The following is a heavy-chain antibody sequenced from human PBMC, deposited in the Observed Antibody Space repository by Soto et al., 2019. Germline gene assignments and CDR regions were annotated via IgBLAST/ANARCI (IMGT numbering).Heavy chain of an antibody. Sequence: SATLSLTCTVCGGSISSSSYYWGWIRQPPGKGLEWIGSIYYSGSTYYNPSLKSRVTISVDTSKNQFSLKLSSVTAADTAVYYCASSPVLTGYFVARIRNLYYFDYWGQGTLVTVSS. CDR1: GGSISSSSYY. CDR2: IYYSGST. J-gene: IGHJ4*02. CDR3: ASSPVLTGYFVARIRNLYYFDY. V-gene: IGHV4-39*01. D-gene: IGHD3-9*01.